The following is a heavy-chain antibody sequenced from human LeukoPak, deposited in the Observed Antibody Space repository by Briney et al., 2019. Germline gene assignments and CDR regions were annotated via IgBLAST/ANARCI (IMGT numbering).Heavy chain of an antibody. CDR2: ISWDGGST. CDR3: AKEGSGSWYLHYFDY. J-gene: IGHJ4*02. CDR1: GFTFDYYT. Sequence: GGSLRLSCAASGFTFDYYTIHWVRQAPGKGLEWVSLISWDGGSTYYADSVKGRFTISRDNSKNSMYLQMNSMRTEDTALYYCAKEGSGSWYLHYFDYWGQGTLVTVSS. V-gene: IGHV3-43*01. D-gene: IGHD6-13*01.